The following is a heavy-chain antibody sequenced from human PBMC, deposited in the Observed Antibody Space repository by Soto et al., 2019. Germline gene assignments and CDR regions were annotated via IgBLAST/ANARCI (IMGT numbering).Heavy chain of an antibody. J-gene: IGHJ5*02. Sequence: ESGGGLVQPGGSLRLSCAASDFAFSTFWMNWVRQAPGKGLEWVANIKQDGTEKYYVDSVKGRFTISRDNTKNSLYLQMNSLRAEDTAVYYCAGTSQQWLALNWFDPWGQGTLVTVSS. CDR1: DFAFSTFW. CDR2: IKQDGTEK. V-gene: IGHV3-7*01. D-gene: IGHD6-19*01. CDR3: AGTSQQWLALNWFDP.